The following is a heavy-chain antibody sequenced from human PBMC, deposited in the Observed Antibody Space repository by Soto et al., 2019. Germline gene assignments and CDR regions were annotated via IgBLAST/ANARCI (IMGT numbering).Heavy chain of an antibody. CDR2: ISPYNGNT. Sequence: QAQLVQSGAEVKKPGASVKVSCKSSGYTFSSYGXSWVRQAPGQGLEWMGWISPYNGNTNYAQKVQDRVTMTADTSTSTGYMELRSLRSDDTAVYYCARRRAGGYFDYWGQGTLVTVSS. D-gene: IGHD3-10*01. CDR1: GYTFSSYG. J-gene: IGHJ4*02. V-gene: IGHV1-18*01. CDR3: ARRRAGGYFDY.